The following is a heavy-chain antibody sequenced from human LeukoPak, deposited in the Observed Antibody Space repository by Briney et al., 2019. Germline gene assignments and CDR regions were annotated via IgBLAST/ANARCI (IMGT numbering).Heavy chain of an antibody. CDR2: IIPILGIA. D-gene: IGHD6-6*01. Sequence: SVTVSCKASGGTFSSYAISWVRQAPGQGLEWMGRIIPILGIANYAQKFQGRVTITADKSTSTAYMELSSLRSEDTAVYYCARAPRYSSSSSDAFDIWGQGTMVTVS. CDR1: GGTFSSYA. CDR3: ARAPRYSSSSSDAFDI. J-gene: IGHJ3*02. V-gene: IGHV1-69*04.